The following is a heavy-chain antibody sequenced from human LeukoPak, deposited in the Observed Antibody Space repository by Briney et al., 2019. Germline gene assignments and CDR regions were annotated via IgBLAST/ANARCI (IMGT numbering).Heavy chain of an antibody. V-gene: IGHV3-48*03. Sequence: PGGSLRLSRAASGFTFSSYEMNWVRQAPGKGLEWVSYISSSGSTIYYADSVKGRFTISRDNAKNSLYLQMNSLRAEDTAVYYCASTHPDLDYWGQGTLVTVSS. CDR1: GFTFSSYE. D-gene: IGHD1-14*01. J-gene: IGHJ4*02. CDR2: ISSSGSTI. CDR3: ASTHPDLDY.